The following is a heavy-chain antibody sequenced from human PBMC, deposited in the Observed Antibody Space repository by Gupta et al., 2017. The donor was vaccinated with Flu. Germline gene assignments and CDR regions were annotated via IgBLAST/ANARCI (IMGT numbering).Heavy chain of an antibody. V-gene: IGHV3-23*01. CDR1: GFTFSSYA. CDR2: ISGSGGST. Sequence: EVQLLESGGGLVQPGGSLRLSCESSGFTFSSYAMRWVRQRPGKGLEWVSAISGSGGSTYYADSVKGRFTISRDNSKNTLYLQMNSLRAEDTAVYYCAKDLTREKVWFGDNWFDPWGQGTLVTVSS. D-gene: IGHD3-10*01. CDR3: AKDLTREKVWFGDNWFDP. J-gene: IGHJ5*02.